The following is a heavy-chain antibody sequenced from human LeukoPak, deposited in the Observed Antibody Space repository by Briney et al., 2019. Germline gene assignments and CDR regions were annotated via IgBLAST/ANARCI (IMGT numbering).Heavy chain of an antibody. V-gene: IGHV3-30-3*01. J-gene: IGHJ4*02. D-gene: IGHD3-22*01. CDR3: ARDSLPYGSSGSMDY. CDR1: GFTFSSYA. Sequence: GRSLRLSCAASGFTFSSYAMHWVRQAPGKGLEWVAVISYDGSNKYYADSVKGRFTISRDNSKNTLYLQMNSLRAEDTAVYYCARDSLPYGSSGSMDYWGQGTLVTVSS. CDR2: ISYDGSNK.